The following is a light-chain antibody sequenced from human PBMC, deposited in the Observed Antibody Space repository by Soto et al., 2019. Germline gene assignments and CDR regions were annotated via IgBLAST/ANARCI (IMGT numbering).Light chain of an antibody. CDR3: AAWDTSLSGVYV. V-gene: IGLV1-47*01. CDR1: SSNIGTNP. CDR2: RNT. Sequence: QSVLTQPPSVSGTPGQRVPIYCSGSSSNIGTNPVYWYQQLPGTAPKLLIYRNTLRPSGVPDRFSGSKSGTSASLAISGLQSGDESDYFCAAWDTSLSGVYVFGTGTKLTVL. J-gene: IGLJ1*01.